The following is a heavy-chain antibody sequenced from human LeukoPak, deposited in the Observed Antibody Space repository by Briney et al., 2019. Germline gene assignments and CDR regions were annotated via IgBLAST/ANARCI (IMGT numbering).Heavy chain of an antibody. CDR1: GFTFSSYA. V-gene: IGHV3-23*01. Sequence: GGSLRLSCAASGFTFSSYAMSWVRQAPGKGLEWVSAISGSGGSTYYADSVKGRFTISRDNSKNTLYLQVNSLRAEDTAVYYCARWGAAAGTLPNYYGMDVWGKGTTVTVSS. J-gene: IGHJ6*04. CDR3: ARWGAAAGTLPNYYGMDV. D-gene: IGHD6-13*01. CDR2: ISGSGGST.